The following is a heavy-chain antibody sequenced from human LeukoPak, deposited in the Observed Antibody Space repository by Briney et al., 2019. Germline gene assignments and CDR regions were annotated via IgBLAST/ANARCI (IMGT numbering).Heavy chain of an antibody. D-gene: IGHD5-12*01. CDR1: GGSISSYY. J-gene: IGHJ4*02. CDR2: IYNIYNTGST. Sequence: SETLSLTCTVSGGSISSYYWSWVRQPPGKGLEWIGYIYNIYNTGSTSYNPSLKSRVTISVDTSKNQFSLKLSSVTAADTAVYYCARTGYTRKSAFDYWGQGTLVTVSS. V-gene: IGHV4-59*01. CDR3: ARTGYTRKSAFDY.